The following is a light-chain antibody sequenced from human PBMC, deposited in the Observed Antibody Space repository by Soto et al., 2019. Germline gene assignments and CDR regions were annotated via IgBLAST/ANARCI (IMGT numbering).Light chain of an antibody. CDR1: QSVSSN. CDR2: GAS. Sequence: EIVMTQPPAILSVSKEEKATHSCRASQSVSSNLAWYQQKPGQAPRRLIYGASTRATGIPARFSGSGSGTEFTLTISSLQSEDFAVYYCQQYNNWPLTFGGGTKVDIK. V-gene: IGKV3-15*01. CDR3: QQYNNWPLT. J-gene: IGKJ4*01.